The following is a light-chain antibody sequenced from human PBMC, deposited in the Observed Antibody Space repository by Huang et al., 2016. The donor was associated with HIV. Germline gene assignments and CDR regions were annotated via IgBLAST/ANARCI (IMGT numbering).Light chain of an antibody. CDR1: QSVVN. CDR3: QQRNSWPPIT. Sequence: PGERATLSCRASQSVVNLAWYQSRPGQAPRLLIYDAANRASGIPARFSGSGSGTDFTLTVNSLQPEDSAVYYCQQRNSWPPITFGQGTRLEIK. CDR2: DAA. J-gene: IGKJ5*01. V-gene: IGKV3-11*01.